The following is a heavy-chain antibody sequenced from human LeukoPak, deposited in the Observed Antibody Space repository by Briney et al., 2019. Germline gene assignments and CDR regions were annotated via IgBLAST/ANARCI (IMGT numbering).Heavy chain of an antibody. V-gene: IGHV1-18*01. CDR1: GYTFTSYG. CDR2: ISAYNGNT. D-gene: IGHD2-2*01. CDR3: ARDGVVPAAMSDYYYYYMDV. Sequence: ASVKVSCKASGYTFTSYGISWVRQAPGQGLEWMGWISAYNGNTNYAQKLQGRVTMTTDTSTSTACMELRSLRSDDTAVYYCARDGVVPAAMSDYYYYYMDVWGKGTTVTVSS. J-gene: IGHJ6*03.